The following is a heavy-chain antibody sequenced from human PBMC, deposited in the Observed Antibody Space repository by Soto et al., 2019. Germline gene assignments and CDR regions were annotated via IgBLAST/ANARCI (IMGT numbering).Heavy chain of an antibody. Sequence: PSETLSLTCAVSGVSIGSHDWWTWVRQPPGKGLEWIGESHQSGNTNYSSSLESRVTISLDKSKNHFSLQLSFVTVADTAVYYCATRDTGRVYWGQGTLVTVSS. V-gene: IGHV4-4*02. CDR2: SHQSGNT. CDR1: GVSIGSHDW. D-gene: IGHD5-18*01. J-gene: IGHJ4*02. CDR3: ATRDTGRVY.